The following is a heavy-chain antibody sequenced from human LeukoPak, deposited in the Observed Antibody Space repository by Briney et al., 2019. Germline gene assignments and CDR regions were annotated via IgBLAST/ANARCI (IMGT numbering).Heavy chain of an antibody. CDR2: IYYRGST. D-gene: IGHD1-26*01. CDR3: ARYREVGATVDY. Sequence: SETLSLTCTVSGYSISSGYYWGWIRQPPGRGLEWIASIYYRGSTHYNPSLASLKSRVTISGDTSKNQFSLKLSSVTAADTAVYYCARYREVGATVDYWGQGTLVTVSS. V-gene: IGHV4-38-2*02. J-gene: IGHJ4*02. CDR1: GYSISSGYY.